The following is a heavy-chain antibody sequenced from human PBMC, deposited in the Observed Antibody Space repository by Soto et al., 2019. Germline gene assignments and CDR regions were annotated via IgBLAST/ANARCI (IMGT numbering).Heavy chain of an antibody. CDR3: ARENDSAYAGRYFDY. V-gene: IGHV4-30-2*01. D-gene: IGHD1-1*01. CDR2: IYHSGNT. Sequence: PSETLSLTCAVSGGSIISGAYSWSWIRQPPGKGLEWIGYIYHSGNTYYNPSLKSRVTISVDRSKNQFSLKLSSVTAADTAVYYCARENDSAYAGRYFDYWGPGTLVTVSS. CDR1: GGSIISGAYS. J-gene: IGHJ4*02.